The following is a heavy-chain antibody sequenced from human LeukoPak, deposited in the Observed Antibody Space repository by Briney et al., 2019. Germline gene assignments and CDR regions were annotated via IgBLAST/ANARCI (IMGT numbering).Heavy chain of an antibody. CDR1: GFTFSSYG. Sequence: GGSLRLSCAASGFTFSSYGMSWVRQAPGKGLEWVSAISGSGGSTYYADSVKGRFTISRDNSKNTLYLQMNSLRAEDTAVYFCAKDRLGGPYFFHYWGQGTLVTVSS. CDR3: AKDRLGGPYFFHY. V-gene: IGHV3-23*01. J-gene: IGHJ4*02. D-gene: IGHD3-16*01. CDR2: ISGSGGST.